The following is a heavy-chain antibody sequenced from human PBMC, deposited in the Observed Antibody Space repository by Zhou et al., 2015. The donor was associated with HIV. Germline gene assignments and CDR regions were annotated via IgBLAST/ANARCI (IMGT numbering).Heavy chain of an antibody. V-gene: IGHV1-46*01. Sequence: QVQLVQSGAEVKKPGASVKVSCKASGYTFTSYYMHWVRQAPGQGLEWMGIINPSGGSTSYAQKFQGRVTMTRDTSTSTVYMELSSLRSEDTAVYYCARDEKGSIQLWFQFDRGSGYNWFDPWGQGTLVTVSS. CDR3: ARDEKGSIQLWFQFDRGSGYNWFDP. D-gene: IGHD5-18*01. CDR2: INPSGGST. J-gene: IGHJ5*02. CDR1: GYTFTSYY.